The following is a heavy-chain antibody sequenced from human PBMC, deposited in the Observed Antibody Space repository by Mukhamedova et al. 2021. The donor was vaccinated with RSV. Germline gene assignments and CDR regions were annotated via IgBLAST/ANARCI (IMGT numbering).Heavy chain of an antibody. CDR3: ARGAGCSSTSCYLGRGYYYYYYMDV. V-gene: IGHV3-33*01. CDR2: IWYDGSNK. J-gene: IGHJ6*03. D-gene: IGHD2-2*01. Sequence: VAVIWYDGSNKYYADSVKGRFIISRDNSKNTLYLQMNSLRAEDTAVYYCARGAGCSSTSCYLGRGYYYYYYMDVWAKG.